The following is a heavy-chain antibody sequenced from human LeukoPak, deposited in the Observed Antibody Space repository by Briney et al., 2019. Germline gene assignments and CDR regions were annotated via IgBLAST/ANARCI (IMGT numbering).Heavy chain of an antibody. CDR1: GYSISSGYY. J-gene: IGHJ4*02. D-gene: IGHD3-22*01. CDR3: ARHLYDSSGYVDY. CDR2: IYHSGST. V-gene: IGHV4-38-2*01. Sequence: PSETLSLTCAVSGYSISSGYYWGWIRQPPGKGLEWIGSIYHSGSTYYNPSLKSRVTISVDTSKNQLSLKLSSVTAADTAVYYCARHLYDSSGYVDYWGQGTLVTVSS.